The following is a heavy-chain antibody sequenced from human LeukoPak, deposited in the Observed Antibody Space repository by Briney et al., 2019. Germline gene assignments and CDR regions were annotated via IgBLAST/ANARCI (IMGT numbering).Heavy chain of an antibody. CDR1: GYTVSSYY. D-gene: IGHD3-10*01. CDR2: INPSVGST. J-gene: IGHJ6*03. Sequence: ASRKASCKASGYTVSSYYIHWVRQAPGQGLEWMGLINPSVGSTNSAQKFPARVTMTRDTSTSTIHMALSRLRSEATTGQYCTIGPSITRVRGGQWYYYMHVWGKGTTVTIPS. CDR3: TIGPSITRVRGGQWYYYMHV. V-gene: IGHV1-46*01.